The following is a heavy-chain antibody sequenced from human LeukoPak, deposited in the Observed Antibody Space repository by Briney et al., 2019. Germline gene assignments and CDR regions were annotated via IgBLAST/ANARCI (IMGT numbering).Heavy chain of an antibody. Sequence: GASVKVSCKASGYTFTSYAMNWVRQAPGQGLEWMGGIIPIFGTANYAQKFQGRVTITADESTSTAYMELSSLRSEDTAVYYCARSHCSSTSCYRSGAFDIWGQGTMVTVSS. CDR3: ARSHCSSTSCYRSGAFDI. D-gene: IGHD2-2*02. CDR2: IIPIFGTA. V-gene: IGHV1-69*13. J-gene: IGHJ3*02. CDR1: GYTFTSYA.